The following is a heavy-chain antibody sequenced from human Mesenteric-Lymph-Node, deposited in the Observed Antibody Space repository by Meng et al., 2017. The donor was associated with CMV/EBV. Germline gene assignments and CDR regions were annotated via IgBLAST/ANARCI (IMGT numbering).Heavy chain of an antibody. CDR3: AKDRTGYGSGSSAGMED. D-gene: IGHD3-10*01. CDR2: INSGGYNT. J-gene: IGHJ6*02. CDR1: RFTFSRYW. V-gene: IGHV3-74*01. Sequence: GESLKISCAASRFTFSRYWMHWVRQGPGKGLVWVSRINSGGYNTTSADSVKGRFTISRDNAKNTLHLQMNSLRAEDTAVYYCAKDRTGYGSGSSAGMEDWGQGTTVTVSS.